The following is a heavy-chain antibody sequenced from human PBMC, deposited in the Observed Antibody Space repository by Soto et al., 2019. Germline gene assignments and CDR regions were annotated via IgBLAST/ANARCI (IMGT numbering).Heavy chain of an antibody. CDR3: AKGSGMGDWYFDL. CDR1: GFTFSSYA. Sequence: EVQLLESGGGLVQPGGSLRLSCAASGFTFSSYAMSWVRQAPGKGLEWVSAISGSGGSTYYADSVKGRFTISRDNSKNTLYLQMNRLRAEDTAVYYCAKGSGMGDWYFDLWGRGTLVTVSS. V-gene: IGHV3-23*01. J-gene: IGHJ2*01. D-gene: IGHD3-10*01. CDR2: ISGSGGST.